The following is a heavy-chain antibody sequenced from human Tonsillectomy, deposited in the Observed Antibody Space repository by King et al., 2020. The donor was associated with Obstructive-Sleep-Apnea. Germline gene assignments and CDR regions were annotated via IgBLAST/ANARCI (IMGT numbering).Heavy chain of an antibody. CDR1: GFSLSTSGVG. V-gene: IGHV2-5*02. CDR2: IYWDDDK. J-gene: IGHJ1*01. Sequence: TLKESGPTLVKPTQTLTLTCTFSGFSLSTSGVGVGWIRQPPGKALECLSLIYWDDDKRYSPSLKNKHTITKDTSKNQVVLTMTNMDPVDTATYYCAHREGTTEYFQYWGQGTLVTVSS. D-gene: IGHD3-10*01. CDR3: AHREGTTEYFQY.